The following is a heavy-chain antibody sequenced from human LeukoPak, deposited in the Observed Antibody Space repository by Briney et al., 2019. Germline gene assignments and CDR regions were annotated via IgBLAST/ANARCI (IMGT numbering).Heavy chain of an antibody. CDR2: IYYSGST. Sequence: PSETLSLTCTVSGGSIRSYYWSWIRQPPGKGLEWIGYIYYSGSTNYNPSLKSRVTISVDTSKNQFSLKLSSVTAADTAVYYCARVTGGYSYGPNWFDPWGQGTLVTVSS. CDR3: ARVTGGYSYGPNWFDP. CDR1: GGSIRSYY. J-gene: IGHJ5*02. V-gene: IGHV4-59*01. D-gene: IGHD5-18*01.